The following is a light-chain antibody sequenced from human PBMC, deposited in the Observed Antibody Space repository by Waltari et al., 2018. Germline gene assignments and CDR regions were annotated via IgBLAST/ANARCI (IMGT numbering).Light chain of an antibody. V-gene: IGLV1-51*02. CDR1: TSNIGDNY. CDR2: GND. Sequence: QSVLTQPPSVSAAPGQKVTISCSGSTSNIGDNYVSWYQQFPGAAPKVLIYGNDKRTTGTPYRVSASKSGTSATLDITGLQTGDEADYFCGTWDNTLSPVFGGGTTVTVL. CDR3: GTWDNTLSPV. J-gene: IGLJ2*01.